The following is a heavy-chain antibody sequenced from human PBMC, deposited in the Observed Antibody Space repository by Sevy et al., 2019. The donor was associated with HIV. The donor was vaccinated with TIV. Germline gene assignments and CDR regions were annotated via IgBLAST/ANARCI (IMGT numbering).Heavy chain of an antibody. CDR1: GFSFSNYW. Sequence: GGSLRLSCAASGFSFSNYWMHWVRQGPGKGLVWVSRIYSDGGGTNYAAFVKGRFTISRDNAKNTLYLQMNSLRAEDTAVYYGVIDGPRDERAFDIWGQGTMVTVSS. D-gene: IGHD6-25*01. J-gene: IGHJ3*02. CDR3: VIDGPRDERAFDI. V-gene: IGHV3-74*01. CDR2: IYSDGGGT.